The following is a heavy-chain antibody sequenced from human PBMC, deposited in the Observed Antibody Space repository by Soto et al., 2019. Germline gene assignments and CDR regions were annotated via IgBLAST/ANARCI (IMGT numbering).Heavy chain of an antibody. V-gene: IGHV3-30*18. J-gene: IGHJ4*02. CDR3: AKDGRATYYGSGSYSRLDY. CDR1: GFTFSSYG. CDR2: ISYDGSNK. D-gene: IGHD3-10*01. Sequence: QVQLVESGGGVVQPGRSLRLSCAASGFTFSSYGMHWVRQASGKGLEWVALISYDGSNKYYADSVKGRFTISRDNSKNTLYLQMNSLRAEDTAVYYCAKDGRATYYGSGSYSRLDYWGQGTLVTVSS.